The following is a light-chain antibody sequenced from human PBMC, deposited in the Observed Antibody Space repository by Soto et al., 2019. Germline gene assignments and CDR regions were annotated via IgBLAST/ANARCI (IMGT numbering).Light chain of an antibody. CDR3: QQYNSYWT. J-gene: IGKJ1*01. CDR2: DAS. Sequence: DLKMTQSPSTLSASVGERVTITGRASQSISSWLAWYQQKPGKAPKLLIYDASSLESGVPSRFSGSGSGTEFTLTISSLQPDDFATYYCQQYNSYWTFGQGSKVDI. V-gene: IGKV1-5*01. CDR1: QSISSW.